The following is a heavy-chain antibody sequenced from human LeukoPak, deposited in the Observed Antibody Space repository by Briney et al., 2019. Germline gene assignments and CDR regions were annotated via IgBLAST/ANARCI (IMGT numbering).Heavy chain of an antibody. CDR1: GYSFSSYP. Sequence: GGSLRLSCAASGYSFSSYPMHWVRESPDKGLEWVAFIRFDGRNKYYSDSLKGRFSISRDNSKNTVYLQMNDLRTEDTAIYYCGKDRGSGSSGGEYWGQGTLVTVSS. D-gene: IGHD1-26*01. CDR2: IRFDGRNK. V-gene: IGHV3-30*02. CDR3: GKDRGSGSSGGEY. J-gene: IGHJ4*02.